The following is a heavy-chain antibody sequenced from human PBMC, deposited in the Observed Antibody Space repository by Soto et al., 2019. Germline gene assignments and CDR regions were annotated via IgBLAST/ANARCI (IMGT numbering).Heavy chain of an antibody. J-gene: IGHJ6*02. CDR2: INHSGNT. CDR1: GGSFSGYY. V-gene: IGHV4-34*01. Sequence: QVQLQQWGAGLLKPSETLSLTCAVYGGSFSGYYWSWLRQPPGKGPEWIGEINHSGNTKYTPSLESRVTISVDTSKNQFSLKLNCVSAADTAVYYCARTGGMDVWSQGATVTVSS. CDR3: ARTGGMDV.